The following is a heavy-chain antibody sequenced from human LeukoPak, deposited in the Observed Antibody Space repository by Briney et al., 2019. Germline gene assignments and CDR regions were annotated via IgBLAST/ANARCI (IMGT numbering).Heavy chain of an antibody. J-gene: IGHJ3*02. CDR3: AYYNNAFDI. V-gene: IGHV3-49*04. CDR2: IRGRAYDGTT. Sequence: PGGSLRLSCTTSGFNFAYSAMSWVRQAPGKGLEWVAFIRGRAYDGTTEYAASVQGRFIISRDDSRGIVHLQMDSLKTEDTAVYYCAYYNNAFDIWGQGTMVTVSS. CDR1: GFNFAYSA. D-gene: IGHD3-22*01.